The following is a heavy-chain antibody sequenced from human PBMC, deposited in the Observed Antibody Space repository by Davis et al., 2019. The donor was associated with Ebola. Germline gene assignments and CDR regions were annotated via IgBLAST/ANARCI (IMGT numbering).Heavy chain of an antibody. CDR3: ARASFGYNSGWYADY. Sequence: AASVKVSCKASGYTFTNYYMHWVRQAPGQGLEWMGMINPNDGRTIYAQKFQGRVTVTRDTSTTTVYMDLSSLRSDDTAVFYCARASFGYNSGWYADYWGPGSLVTVSS. D-gene: IGHD6-19*01. J-gene: IGHJ4*02. CDR1: GYTFTNYY. CDR2: INPNDGRT. V-gene: IGHV1-46*01.